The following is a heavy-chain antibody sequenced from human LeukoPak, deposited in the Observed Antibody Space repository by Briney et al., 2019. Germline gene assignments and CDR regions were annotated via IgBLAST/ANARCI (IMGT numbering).Heavy chain of an antibody. J-gene: IGHJ6*02. D-gene: IGHD2-15*01. V-gene: IGHV4-34*01. CDR3: ASTHCSGGSCYALDYYYGMDV. CDR2: INHSGST. CDR1: GGSFSGYY. Sequence: SPSETLSLTCAVYGGSFSGYYWSWIRRPPGKGLEWIGEINHSGSTNYNPSLKSRVTISVDTSKNQFSLKLSSVTAADTAVYYCASTHCSGGSCYALDYYYGMDVWGQGTTVTVSS.